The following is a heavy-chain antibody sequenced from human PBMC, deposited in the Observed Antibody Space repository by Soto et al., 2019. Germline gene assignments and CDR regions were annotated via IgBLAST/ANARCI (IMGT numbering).Heavy chain of an antibody. CDR2: IWYDESNK. Sequence: QVQLVESGGGVVQPGRSLRLSCAASGFTFSSYGMHWVRQAPGKGLEWVAVIWYDESNKYYADSVKGRFTISRDNSKNTLYLQMNSLRAEDTAVYYCARDSDDSSGYYSDYWGQGTLVTVSS. CDR3: ARDSDDSSGYYSDY. V-gene: IGHV3-33*01. D-gene: IGHD3-22*01. CDR1: GFTFSSYG. J-gene: IGHJ4*02.